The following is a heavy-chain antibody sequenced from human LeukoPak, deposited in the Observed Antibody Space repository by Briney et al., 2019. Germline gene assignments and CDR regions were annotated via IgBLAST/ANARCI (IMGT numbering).Heavy chain of an antibody. Sequence: SETLSLTCTVSGGSISSSSYYWGWIRQPPGKGLEWIGSIYYSGSTYYNPSLKSRVTISVDTSKNQFSLKLSSVTAADTAVYYCARQATIFGVVGQNWLDPWGQGTLVTVSS. V-gene: IGHV4-39*01. J-gene: IGHJ5*02. CDR1: GGSISSSSYY. CDR2: IYYSGST. D-gene: IGHD3-3*01. CDR3: ARQATIFGVVGQNWLDP.